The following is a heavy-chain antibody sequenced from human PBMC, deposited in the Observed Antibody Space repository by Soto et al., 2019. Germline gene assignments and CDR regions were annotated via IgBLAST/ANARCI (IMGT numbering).Heavy chain of an antibody. CDR1: GGSISSYY. CDR3: GGGYYYGIDV. V-gene: IGHV4-59*01. CDR2: IYYSGST. J-gene: IGHJ6*04. Sequence: SETLSLTCTVSGGSISSYYWSWIRQPPGKGLEWIGYIYYSGSTNYNPSLKSRVTISVDTSKNQFYLKLSSVTAADTAVYYCGGGYYYGIDVWGEGTTVTVSS.